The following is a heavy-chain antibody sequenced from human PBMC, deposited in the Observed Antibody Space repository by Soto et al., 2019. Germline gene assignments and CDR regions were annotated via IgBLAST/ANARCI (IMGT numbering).Heavy chain of an antibody. Sequence: QVHLLLQSGAEVKKPGSSVKVSCKACRGTPSNSAISWVRQAPGQGLEWMGGIIPVFGLVKYAQNFQGRVTITADESTNIAYMELSSLRPEDTAVYYCAGGRIVVVGSRAYYGMDVWGQGTTVTVSS. V-gene: IGHV1-69*01. CDR1: RGTPSNSA. CDR2: IIPVFGLV. D-gene: IGHD3-22*01. CDR3: AGGRIVVVGSRAYYGMDV. J-gene: IGHJ6*02.